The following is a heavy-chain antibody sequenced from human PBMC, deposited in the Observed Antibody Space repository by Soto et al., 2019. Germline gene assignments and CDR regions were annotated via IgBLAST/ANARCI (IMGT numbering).Heavy chain of an antibody. J-gene: IGHJ6*02. CDR2: INHSGST. CDR1: GGSFSVYY. V-gene: IGHV4-34*01. Sequence: PSETLSLTCAVYGGSFSVYYWSWIRQPPGKGLEWIGEINHSGSTNYNPSLKSRVTISVDTSKNQFSLKLSSVTAADTAVYYCASGYDSYYYYGMDVWGQGTTVTVSS. D-gene: IGHD5-12*01. CDR3: ASGYDSYYYYGMDV.